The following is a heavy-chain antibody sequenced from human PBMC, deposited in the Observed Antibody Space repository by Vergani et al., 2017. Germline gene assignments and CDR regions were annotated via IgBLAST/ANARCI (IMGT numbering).Heavy chain of an antibody. CDR3: AREGEGSNLLSWYFDL. Sequence: QKRLVESGGDVVQPGKSVKLSCAASGFAFSGFPMYWVRQAPGKRMEWVATISDDGRRKDNSESVKGRITVFRDNSKNTVYLILRSLQVADTAMYYCAREGEGSNLLSWYFDLWGPGTLVTVSS. V-gene: IGHV3-30*04. J-gene: IGHJ2*01. CDR2: ISDDGRRK. D-gene: IGHD1-1*01. CDR1: GFAFSGFP.